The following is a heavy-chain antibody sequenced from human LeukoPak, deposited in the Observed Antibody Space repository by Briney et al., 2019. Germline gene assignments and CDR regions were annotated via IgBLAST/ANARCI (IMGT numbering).Heavy chain of an antibody. CDR3: ARVGSSGWYDY. Sequence: PGGSLRLSCAAAGFTFSSYAMSWVRQPPGKELEWVSAVSGRGGSTYYADSVKGRFTISRDNSKNTLYLQMNSLRVEDTAVYYCARVGSSGWYDYWGQGTLVTVSS. CDR1: GFTFSSYA. D-gene: IGHD6-19*01. J-gene: IGHJ4*02. V-gene: IGHV3-23*01. CDR2: VSGRGGST.